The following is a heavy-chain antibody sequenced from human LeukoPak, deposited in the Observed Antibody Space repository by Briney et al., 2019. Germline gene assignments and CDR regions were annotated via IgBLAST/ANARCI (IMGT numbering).Heavy chain of an antibody. CDR1: GGSISSYC. Sequence: SETLSLTCTVSGGSISSYCWSWIRQPPGKGLEWIGYIYYSGSTNYNPSLKSRVTISVDTSKNQFSLKLSSVTAADTAVYYCARETGYNPNFDYWGQGTLVTVSS. V-gene: IGHV4-59*01. CDR2: IYYSGST. J-gene: IGHJ4*02. D-gene: IGHD5-24*01. CDR3: ARETGYNPNFDY.